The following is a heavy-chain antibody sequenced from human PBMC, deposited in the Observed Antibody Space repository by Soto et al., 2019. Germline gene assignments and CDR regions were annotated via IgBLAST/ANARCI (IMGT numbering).Heavy chain of an antibody. Sequence: GGSLRLSCAASGFTFSSYDMHWVRQATGKGLEWVSAIGTAGDTYYPGSVKGRFTISRENAKNSLYLQMNSLRAGDTAVYYCARGGAYWSIDYWGQGTLVTVSS. CDR3: ARGGAYWSIDY. CDR2: IGTAGDT. D-gene: IGHD2-8*02. J-gene: IGHJ4*02. V-gene: IGHV3-13*01. CDR1: GFTFSSYD.